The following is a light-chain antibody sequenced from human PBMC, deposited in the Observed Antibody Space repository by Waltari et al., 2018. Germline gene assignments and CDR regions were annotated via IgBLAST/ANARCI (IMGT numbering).Light chain of an antibody. J-gene: IGLJ2*01. CDR2: DVS. CDR3: PSYTSANTVL. V-gene: IGLV2-14*03. Sequence: WYQQSPGTAPKLVIFDVSRLPSGVSHRFSGSKSGNTASLTISGLQAEDEAAYYCPSYTSANTVLFGGGTKVTVL.